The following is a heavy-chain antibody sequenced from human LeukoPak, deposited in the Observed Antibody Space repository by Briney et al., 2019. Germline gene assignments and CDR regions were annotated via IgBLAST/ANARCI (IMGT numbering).Heavy chain of an antibody. D-gene: IGHD3-10*01. CDR1: AFTFSSYW. Sequence: PGGSLRLSCAASAFTFSSYWMSWVRQAPGKGLGWVANINQGGRQKNYVDSVRGRFTISRDNAKNSLYLQMNGLRAEDTAVYYCARDPDLRRGFDGEGYWGQGTLVTVSS. CDR3: ARDPDLRRGFDGEGY. V-gene: IGHV3-7*05. J-gene: IGHJ4*02. CDR2: INQGGRQK.